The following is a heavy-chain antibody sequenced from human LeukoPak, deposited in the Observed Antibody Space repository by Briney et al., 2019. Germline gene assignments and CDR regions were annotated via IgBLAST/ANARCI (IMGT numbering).Heavy chain of an antibody. CDR3: ARDTYYDYVWGSYRHFDY. CDR2: IKEDGSEK. CDR1: GFTFSSYW. J-gene: IGHJ4*02. V-gene: IGHV3-7*01. Sequence: GGSLRLSCAASGFTFSSYWMSWVRQAPGKGLEWVANIKEDGSEKYYVDSVKGRFTISRDNAKNSLYLQMNSLRAEDTAVYYCARDTYYDYVWGSYRHFDYWGQGTLVTVSS. D-gene: IGHD3-16*02.